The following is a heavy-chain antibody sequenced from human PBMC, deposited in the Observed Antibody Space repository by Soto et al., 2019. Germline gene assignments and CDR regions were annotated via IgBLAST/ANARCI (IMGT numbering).Heavy chain of an antibody. D-gene: IGHD3-3*01. CDR2: ISSSSSYI. J-gene: IGHJ6*02. CDR3: ARVQSSGFWSGYGHSSIYGMDV. V-gene: IGHV3-21*01. CDR1: GFTFSSYS. Sequence: GGSLRLSCAASGFTFSSYSMNWVRQAPGKGLEWVSSISSSSSYIYYADSVKGRFTISRDNAKNSLYLQMNSLRAEDTAVYYCARVQSSGFWSGYGHSSIYGMDVWGQGTTVTVSS.